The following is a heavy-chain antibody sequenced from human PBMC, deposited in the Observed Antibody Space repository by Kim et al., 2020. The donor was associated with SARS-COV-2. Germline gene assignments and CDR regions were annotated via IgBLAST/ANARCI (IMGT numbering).Heavy chain of an antibody. CDR3: ARDFNWVFDY. V-gene: IGHV3-48*02. Sequence: GGSLRLSCAASGFTFWDYSMNWVRQAPGKGLEWLAYVSSGSGSISYADSVKGRFTISRVNAKNSLYLQLNSLRDEDTAVYYCARDFNWVFDYWGQGTLVTVSS. D-gene: IGHD3-16*01. J-gene: IGHJ4*02. CDR1: GFTFWDYS. CDR2: VSSGSGSI.